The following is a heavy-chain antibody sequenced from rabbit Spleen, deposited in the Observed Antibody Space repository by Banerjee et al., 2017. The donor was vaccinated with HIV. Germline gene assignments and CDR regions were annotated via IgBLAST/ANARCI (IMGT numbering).Heavy chain of an antibody. CDR3: ARDGAGGTYFAL. CDR2: IDPVFGIT. CDR1: GCTLSSYY. V-gene: IGHV1S7*01. J-gene: IGHJ6*01. D-gene: IGHD8-1*01. Sequence: HLKESGGGLVQPGGSLKLSCRASGCTLSSYYMNWVRQAPGKGLEWIGYIDPVFGITYYANWVNGRFSISRENAQNTVFLQMTSLTAADTATYFCARDGAGGTYFALWGPGTLVTVS.